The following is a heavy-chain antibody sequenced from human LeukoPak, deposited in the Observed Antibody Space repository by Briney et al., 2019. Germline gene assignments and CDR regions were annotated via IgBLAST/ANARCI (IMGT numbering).Heavy chain of an antibody. Sequence: PSETLSLTCTVSGGSISSYYWSWIRQPPGKGLEWIAYIYYSGSTNYNPSLNSRVTISVDTSKNQFSLKMSSVTAADTAVYYCARTTRYYDSSGCFDFWGQGTLVTVSS. J-gene: IGHJ4*02. CDR1: GGSISSYY. CDR3: ARTTRYYDSSGCFDF. CDR2: IYYSGST. V-gene: IGHV4-59*08. D-gene: IGHD3-22*01.